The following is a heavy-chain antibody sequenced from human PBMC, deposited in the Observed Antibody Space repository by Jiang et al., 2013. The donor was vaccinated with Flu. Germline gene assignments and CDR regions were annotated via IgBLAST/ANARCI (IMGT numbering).Heavy chain of an antibody. V-gene: IGHV5-51*01. CDR3: ARHRRADDFWSGNYYWFDP. D-gene: IGHD3-3*01. CDR2: IYPGDSDT. Sequence: QLVESGAEVKEPGESLKISCRGSGYNFAMYWIAWVRQMPGKGLEWMGMIYPGDSDTRYSPSFQGQVTISADKSISTVYLQWASLKASDTATYYCARHRRADDFWSGNYYWFDPWGQGTLVTVSS. J-gene: IGHJ5*02. CDR1: GYNFAMYW.